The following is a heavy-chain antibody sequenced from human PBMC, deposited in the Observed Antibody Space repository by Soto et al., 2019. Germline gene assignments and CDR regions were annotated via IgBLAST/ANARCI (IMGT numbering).Heavy chain of an antibody. CDR3: ATRRAVAGLFDY. Sequence: ETLSRTCPVSGGFINSYYWGWIRQPPGEGREWIGYIYYSGTTNYNPSLLSGVPGLLHTPKNQFTLKLSAVTAVDTAMSYCATRRAVAGLFDYWGQGTMVTVSS. CDR2: IYYSGTT. D-gene: IGHD6-19*01. CDR1: GGFINSYY. J-gene: IGHJ4*02. V-gene: IGHV4-59*01.